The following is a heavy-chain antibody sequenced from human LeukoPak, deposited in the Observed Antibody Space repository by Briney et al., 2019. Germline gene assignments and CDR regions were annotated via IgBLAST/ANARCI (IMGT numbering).Heavy chain of an antibody. CDR2: ICHSGGT. V-gene: IGHV4-30-2*01. J-gene: IGHJ2*01. CDR3: ARERYPWYFDL. CDR1: GGSISSGGYS. D-gene: IGHD1-26*01. Sequence: PSQTLSLTCAVSGGSISSGGYSWGWIRQPPGKGLEWIGYICHSGGTYYNPSLKSRVTISVDRSKNQFSLKLSSVTAADTAVYYCARERYPWYFDLWGRGTLVTVSS.